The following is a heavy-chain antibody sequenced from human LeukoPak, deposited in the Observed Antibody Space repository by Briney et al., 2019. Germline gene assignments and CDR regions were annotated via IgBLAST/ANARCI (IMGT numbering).Heavy chain of an antibody. D-gene: IGHD3-10*01. CDR1: GGSISGYY. CDR2: IYDSGST. CDR3: ATSSMVRGVISD. J-gene: IGHJ4*02. Sequence: SETLSLTCTVSGGSISGYYWSWIRQPPGKGLEWIGYIYDSGSTNYNPSLKSRVTISVDTSKNQFSLKLSSVTAADTAVYYCATSSMVRGVISDWGQGTLVTVSS. V-gene: IGHV4-59*01.